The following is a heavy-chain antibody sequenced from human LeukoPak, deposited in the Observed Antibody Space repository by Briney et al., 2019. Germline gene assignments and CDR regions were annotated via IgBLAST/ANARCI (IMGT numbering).Heavy chain of an antibody. J-gene: IGHJ4*02. D-gene: IGHD3-22*01. CDR3: ARAGYDSSGSYIATFDY. CDR1: GFTFSSHW. V-gene: IGHV3-74*01. Sequence: GGSLRLSCAASGFTFSSHWMHWVRQAPGKGLVWVSRINTDGSGTTHADSVKGRFTISRDNAKNTLYLQMNSLRAEDTAVYYCARAGYDSSGSYIATFDYWGQGTLVTVSS. CDR2: INTDGSGT.